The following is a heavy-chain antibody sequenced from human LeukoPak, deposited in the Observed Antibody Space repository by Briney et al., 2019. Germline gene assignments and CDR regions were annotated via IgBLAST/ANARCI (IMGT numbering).Heavy chain of an antibody. V-gene: IGHV1-8*03. Sequence: GASVKVSCKASGYTFTSYDINWVRQATGQGLEWMGWMNPNSGNTGYAQKFQGRVTITRNTSISTAYMELSSLRSEDTAVYYCARVVVVPAATSGSWFDPWGQGTLVTVSS. CDR3: ARVVVVPAATSGSWFDP. CDR2: MNPNSGNT. D-gene: IGHD2-2*01. J-gene: IGHJ5*02. CDR1: GYTFTSYD.